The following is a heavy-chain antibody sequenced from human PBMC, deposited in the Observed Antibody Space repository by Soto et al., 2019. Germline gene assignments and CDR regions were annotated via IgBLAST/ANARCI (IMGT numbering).Heavy chain of an antibody. D-gene: IGHD2-15*01. CDR1: GGTFGRYA. CDR2: INAGFGAT. J-gene: IGHJ6*02. CDR3: ATDCSDGSCYGASGMDV. Sequence: QVQLEQSGAEVKKPGSSVKVSCKASGGTFGRYAISWVRRAPGQSLEWMGQINAGFGATDLAQMFQGRVTITADNSTTTVYMELSSLRSDDTAVYYCATDCSDGSCYGASGMDVWGQGTTVTVSS. V-gene: IGHV1-69*06.